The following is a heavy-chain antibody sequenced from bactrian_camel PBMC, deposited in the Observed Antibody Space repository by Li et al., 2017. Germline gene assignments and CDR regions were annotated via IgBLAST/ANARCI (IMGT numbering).Heavy chain of an antibody. V-gene: IGHV3S40*01. CDR3: TTHPPRSSLPWYAVAALQAGPYKR. D-gene: IGHD6*01. Sequence: VQLVESGGGLVQPGGSLRLSCAASGFEFSSRVMSWVRQTPGKGLEWVSTIRSGGGTTDYADSVKGRFTISRDNAKNMVYLLMNSLKSEDTAVYYCTTHPPRSSLPWYAVAALQAGPYKRWGQGTQVTVS. J-gene: IGHJ4*01. CDR1: GFEFSSRV. CDR2: IRSGGGTT.